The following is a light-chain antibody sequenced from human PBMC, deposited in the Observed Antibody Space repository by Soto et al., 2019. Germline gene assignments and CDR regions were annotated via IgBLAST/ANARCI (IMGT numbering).Light chain of an antibody. V-gene: IGKV1-5*03. Sequence: DIQMTQSPSTLSASVGDRVTITCRASQSISSWLAWYQQKPGKAPKLLIYKASSLESGVPSRFSGSGSGTELPRTISSLPPDDFAPYYCEQYNSYSSFGGGTKGAIK. CDR3: EQYNSYSS. CDR1: QSISSW. J-gene: IGKJ4*01. CDR2: KAS.